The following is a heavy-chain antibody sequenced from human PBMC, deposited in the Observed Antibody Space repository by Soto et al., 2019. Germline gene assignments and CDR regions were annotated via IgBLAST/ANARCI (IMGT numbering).Heavy chain of an antibody. CDR3: ARSSRGWSPSGYYYGMDV. CDR2: TYYRSKWYN. CDR1: GDSVSSNSAA. D-gene: IGHD6-19*01. V-gene: IGHV6-1*01. Sequence: SQTLSLPCAISGDSVSSNSAAWNWIRQSPSRGLEWLGRTYYRSKWYNDYAVSVKSRITINPDTSKNQFSLQLNSVTPEDTAVYYCARSSRGWSPSGYYYGMDVWGQGTTVTVSS. J-gene: IGHJ6*02.